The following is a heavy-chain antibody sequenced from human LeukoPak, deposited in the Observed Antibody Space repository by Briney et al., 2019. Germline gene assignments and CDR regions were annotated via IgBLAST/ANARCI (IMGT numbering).Heavy chain of an antibody. Sequence: PSETLSLTCTGSGGSISSYYWSWIRQPAGKGLEWIGRIYTSGSTNYNPSLKSRFTMSVDTSKNQFSLKLSSVTAADTAVYYCARDWLVRGVIILNWFDPWGQGTLVTVSS. J-gene: IGHJ5*02. CDR3: ARDWLVRGVIILNWFDP. D-gene: IGHD3-10*01. V-gene: IGHV4-4*07. CDR2: IYTSGST. CDR1: GGSISSYY.